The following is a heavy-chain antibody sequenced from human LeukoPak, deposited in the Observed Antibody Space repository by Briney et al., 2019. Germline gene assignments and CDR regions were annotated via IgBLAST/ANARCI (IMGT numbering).Heavy chain of an antibody. Sequence: SETLSLTCAVHGGSFSGFYWTWMRQPPGKELEWIGEIKHGGFTSYHPSLKSRVTMSEDTSNNQFSLKLTSVTAADTAVYYCARGLGEGYPDYWGPGTLVTVPS. J-gene: IGHJ4*02. D-gene: IGHD5-24*01. CDR2: IKHGGFT. CDR1: GGSFSGFY. V-gene: IGHV4-34*01. CDR3: ARGLGEGYPDY.